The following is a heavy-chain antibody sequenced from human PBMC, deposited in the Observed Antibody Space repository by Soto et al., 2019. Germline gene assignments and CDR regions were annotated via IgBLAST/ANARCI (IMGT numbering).Heavy chain of an antibody. CDR2: ISYDGSNK. CDR1: GFTFSSYG. D-gene: IGHD3-10*01. J-gene: IGHJ4*02. V-gene: IGHV3-30*18. CDR3: AKDWYGIKMVRGGAF. Sequence: QVQLVESGGGVVQPGRSLRLSCAASGFTFSSYGMHWVRQAPGKGLEWVAVISYDGSNKYYPDSVKGRFTISRDNSKNRLDVQMNCLSAENRAVYYCAKDWYGIKMVRGGAFWGQGTLVTVSS.